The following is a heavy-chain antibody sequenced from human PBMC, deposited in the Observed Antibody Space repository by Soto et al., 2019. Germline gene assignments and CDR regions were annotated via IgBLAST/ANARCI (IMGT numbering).Heavy chain of an antibody. CDR2: IYSGGST. CDR1: GFTVSSNY. J-gene: IGHJ6*02. D-gene: IGHD3-9*01. CDR3: ARERLALSYGLDV. V-gene: IGHV3-53*01. Sequence: PGGSLRLSCAASGFTVSSNYMSWVRQAPGKGLEWVSVIYSGGSTYYADSVKGRFTISRDNSKNTLYLQMNSLRAEDTAVYYCARERLALSYGLDVWGQGTTVTVSS.